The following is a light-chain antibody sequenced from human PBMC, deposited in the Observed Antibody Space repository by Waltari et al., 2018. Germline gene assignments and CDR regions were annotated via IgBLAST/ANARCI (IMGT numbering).Light chain of an antibody. CDR1: TSNIGRNV. CDR3: AAWDDSLNGVL. V-gene: IGLV1-44*01. J-gene: IGLJ2*01. Sequence: QSVLTQPPSASGTPGQRVIISCSGGTSNIGRNVVVWYQQFPGTAPKLLMYNDKQRPSGVPDRFSGSKSGTSASLAISELQSEDEADYYCAAWDDSLNGVLIAGGTKLTVL. CDR2: NDK.